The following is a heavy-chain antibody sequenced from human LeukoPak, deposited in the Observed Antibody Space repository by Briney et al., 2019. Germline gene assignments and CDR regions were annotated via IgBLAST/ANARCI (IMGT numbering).Heavy chain of an antibody. CDR2: IRYDGSNK. J-gene: IGHJ3*02. Sequence: PGGSLRLSCAASGFTFSSYGMHWVRQAPGKGREWVAFIRYDGSNKYYADSVKGRFTISRDNSKNTLYLQMNSLRAEDTAVYYCAKDLDVEMATTNGVGAFDIWGQGTMVTVSS. CDR1: GFTFSSYG. D-gene: IGHD5-24*01. CDR3: AKDLDVEMATTNGVGAFDI. V-gene: IGHV3-30*02.